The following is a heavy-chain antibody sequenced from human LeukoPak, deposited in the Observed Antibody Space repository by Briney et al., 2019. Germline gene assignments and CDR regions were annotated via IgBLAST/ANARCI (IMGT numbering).Heavy chain of an antibody. V-gene: IGHV1-2*02. D-gene: IGHD2-15*01. J-gene: IGHJ4*02. CDR1: GYTFTGYY. Sequence: ASVKVSCKASGYTFTGYYMHWVRQAPGQGLEWMGWINPNSGGTYFAQKFQGRVTMTRDTSISTAYMELSRLRSDDTAVYYCAREGPPEGEGSGGSYDYWGQGTLVTVSS. CDR3: AREGPPEGEGSGGSYDY. CDR2: INPNSGGT.